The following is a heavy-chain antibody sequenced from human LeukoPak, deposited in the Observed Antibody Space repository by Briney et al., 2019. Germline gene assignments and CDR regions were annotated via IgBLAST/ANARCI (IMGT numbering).Heavy chain of an antibody. D-gene: IGHD5-24*01. V-gene: IGHV3-23*01. CDR3: AKVRDGYNYLVYFDY. J-gene: IGHJ4*02. CDR2: ISGSGGST. CDR1: GFTFSSHA. Sequence: GGSLRLSCAASGFTFSSHAMSWVRQAPGKGLEWVSGISGSGGSTYYADSVKGRFTISRDNSKNTLYLQVNSLRAEDTAVYYCAKVRDGYNYLVYFDYWGQGTLVTVSS.